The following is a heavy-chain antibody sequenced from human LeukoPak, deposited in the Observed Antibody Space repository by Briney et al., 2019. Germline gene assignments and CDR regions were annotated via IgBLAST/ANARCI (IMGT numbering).Heavy chain of an antibody. CDR1: GFTFSSYS. CDR3: AKDSSGSGKAVFDY. CDR2: ISGSGGST. D-gene: IGHD3-10*01. Sequence: PGGSLRLSCAASGFTFSSYSMNWVRQAPGKGLEWVSAISGSGGSTYYADSVKGRFTISRDNSKNTLYLQMNSLRAEDTAVYYCAKDSSGSGKAVFDYWGQGTLVTVSS. J-gene: IGHJ4*02. V-gene: IGHV3-23*01.